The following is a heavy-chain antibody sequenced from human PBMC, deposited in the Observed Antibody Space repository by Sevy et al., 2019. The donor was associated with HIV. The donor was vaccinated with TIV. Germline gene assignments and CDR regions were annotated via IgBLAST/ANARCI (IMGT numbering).Heavy chain of an antibody. D-gene: IGHD3-22*01. CDR1: GGSISSYY. J-gene: IGHJ4*02. V-gene: IGHV4-59*01. Sequence: SETLSLTCSVSGGSISSYYWNWIRQPPGKGLEWIGDIYYSGSTNYNPSVKSRVSIFEDMSKNQFSLKLRSVTAADTAIYYCARSYDNSGYYYFDYWGQGAPVTVSS. CDR3: ARSYDNSGYYYFDY. CDR2: IYYSGST.